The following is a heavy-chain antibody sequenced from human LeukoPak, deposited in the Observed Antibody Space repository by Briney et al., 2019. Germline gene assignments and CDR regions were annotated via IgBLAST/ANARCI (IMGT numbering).Heavy chain of an antibody. D-gene: IGHD2-2*03. V-gene: IGHV4-39*01. CDR2: IYYSGST. CDR1: GGSISSSSYS. CDR3: ARLDIVVVPAALDP. J-gene: IGHJ5*02. Sequence: SETLSLTCTVSGGSISSSSYSWGWIRQPPGKGLEWIGSIYYSGSTYYNPSLKSRVTISVDTSKNQFSLKLSSVTAADTAVYYCARLDIVVVPAALDPWGQGTLVTVSS.